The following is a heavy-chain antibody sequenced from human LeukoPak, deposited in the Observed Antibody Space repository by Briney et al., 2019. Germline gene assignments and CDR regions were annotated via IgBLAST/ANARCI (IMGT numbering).Heavy chain of an antibody. CDR3: ARTAHSSSFGDWFDP. CDR1: GYTSTSYD. CDR2: MNPNSGNT. V-gene: IGHV1-8*01. Sequence: GASVKVSCKASGYTSTSYDINWVRQATGQGLEWMGWMNPNSGNTGYAQKFQGRVTMTRNTSISTAYMELSSLRSEDTAVYYCARTAHSSSFGDWFDPWGQGTLVTVSS. D-gene: IGHD6-13*01. J-gene: IGHJ5*02.